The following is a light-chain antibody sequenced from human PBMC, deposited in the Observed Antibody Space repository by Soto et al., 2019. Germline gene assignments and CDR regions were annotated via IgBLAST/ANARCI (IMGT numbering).Light chain of an antibody. J-gene: IGLJ1*01. Sequence: QSALTRPPSAAGSPGQSVTISCTGTSSDVGGYNYVSWYQQHPGKAPKLVIFEVTKRPSGVPDRFSGSKSGNTASLTVSGLQAEDEADYYCTSYAGSNTPYVFGTGTKVTVL. V-gene: IGLV2-8*01. CDR3: TSYAGSNTPYV. CDR1: SSDVGGYNY. CDR2: EVT.